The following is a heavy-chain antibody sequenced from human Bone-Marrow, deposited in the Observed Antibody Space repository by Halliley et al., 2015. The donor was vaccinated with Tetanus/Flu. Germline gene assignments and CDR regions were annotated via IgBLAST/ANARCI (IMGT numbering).Heavy chain of an antibody. CDR1: GGSVSSDYHY. CDR3: AGTRHIEGYRDAFEI. J-gene: IGHJ3*02. V-gene: IGHV4-61*01. D-gene: IGHD3-16*02. CDR2: IYYTGSV. Sequence: TLSLTCTVSGGSVSSDYHYWSWIRQPPGKGLGWIGHIYYTGSVTYNPSLKSRMSMSADTSKNQFSLTLSPVTAADTAVYYWAGTRHIEGYRDAFEIWGQGTMVSVST.